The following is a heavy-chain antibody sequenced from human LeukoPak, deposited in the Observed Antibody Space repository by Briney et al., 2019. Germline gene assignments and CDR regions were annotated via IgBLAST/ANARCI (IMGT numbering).Heavy chain of an antibody. CDR1: GYTLTNYA. V-gene: IGHV1-24*01. D-gene: IGHD2-2*02. J-gene: IGHJ1*01. CDR2: FDPEDGET. CDR3: ATGVVPAAILVYFQH. Sequence: GASVKVSCKASGYTLTNYAVHWVRQAPGKGLEWMGGFDPEDGETIYAQKFQGRVTMTEDTSTDTAYMELSSLRSEDTAVYYCATGVVPAAILVYFQHWGQGTLVTVSS.